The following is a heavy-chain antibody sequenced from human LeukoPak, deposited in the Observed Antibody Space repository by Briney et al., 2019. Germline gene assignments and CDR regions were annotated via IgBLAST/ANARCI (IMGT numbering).Heavy chain of an antibody. Sequence: GGSLRLSCAASGFTFSSYGMPWVRQAPGKGLEWVAVIWYDGSNKYYADSVKGRFTISRDNSKDTLYLQMNSLRAEDTAVYYCARGYCSRTSCRGSYYYGMDVWGQGTTVTVSS. CDR2: IWYDGSNK. J-gene: IGHJ6*02. D-gene: IGHD2-2*01. CDR3: ARGYCSRTSCRGSYYYGMDV. CDR1: GFTFSSYG. V-gene: IGHV3-33*01.